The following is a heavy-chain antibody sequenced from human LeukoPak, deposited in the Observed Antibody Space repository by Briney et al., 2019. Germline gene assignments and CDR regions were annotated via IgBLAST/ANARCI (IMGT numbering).Heavy chain of an antibody. J-gene: IGHJ4*02. Sequence: TGGSLRLSCAASGFTFNTYAMSWVRQAPGKGLEWVSAISGSGGSTYYADSVKGRFTISRDNSKNTLYLQMNSLRAEDTAVYYCAKGPPRPNSGSYASWWGQGTLVTVSS. CDR1: GFTFNTYA. CDR2: ISGSGGST. V-gene: IGHV3-23*01. D-gene: IGHD1-26*01. CDR3: AKGPPRPNSGSYASW.